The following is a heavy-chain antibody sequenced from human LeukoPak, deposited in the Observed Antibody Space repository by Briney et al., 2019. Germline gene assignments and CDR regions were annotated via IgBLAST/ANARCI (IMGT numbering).Heavy chain of an antibody. CDR1: GYTFTGYY. D-gene: IGHD3-10*01. CDR2: INPNSGGT. J-gene: IGHJ4*02. V-gene: IGHV1-2*02. CDR3: ASNLYGSGSFYGRFDY. Sequence: ASVTVSCKASGYTFTGYYIHWLRQAPGQGLEWMGWINPNSGGTNYAQKLQGRVNMSRDMSISIAYMELSRLRSYDTAVYYCASNLYGSGSFYGRFDYWGQGTMVTVS.